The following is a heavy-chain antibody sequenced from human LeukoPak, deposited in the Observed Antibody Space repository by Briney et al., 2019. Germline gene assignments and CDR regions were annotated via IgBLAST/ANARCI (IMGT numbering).Heavy chain of an antibody. CDR2: IYSGGST. CDR3: ARVRDGYFIDY. Sequence: PGGSLRLSCAAPGFTFSSYAMSWVRQAPGKGLEWVSVIYSGGSTYYADSVKGRFSISRDNSKNTVYLQMNSLRAEDTAVYYCARVRDGYFIDYWGQGTLVTVSS. D-gene: IGHD5-24*01. J-gene: IGHJ4*02. CDR1: GFTFSSYA. V-gene: IGHV3-66*01.